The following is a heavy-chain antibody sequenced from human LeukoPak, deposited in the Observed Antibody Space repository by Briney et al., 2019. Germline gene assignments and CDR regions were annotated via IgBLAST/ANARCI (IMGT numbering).Heavy chain of an antibody. V-gene: IGHV4-59*01. D-gene: IGHD3-22*01. Sequence: SETLTLTCTVSGGPTTSYYWSWIRQPPGKGLEWIGYIYYSGSTNYNPSLKSRVTISVDTSKNQFSLKLSSLTAADTAVYYCARDTSGYRRGSFDYWGQGTLVTVSS. CDR1: GGPTTSYY. J-gene: IGHJ4*02. CDR3: ARDTSGYRRGSFDY. CDR2: IYYSGST.